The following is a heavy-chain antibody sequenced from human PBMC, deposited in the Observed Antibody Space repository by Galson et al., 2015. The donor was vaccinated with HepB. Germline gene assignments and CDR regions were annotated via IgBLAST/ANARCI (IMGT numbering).Heavy chain of an antibody. CDR3: ARDSGDGYSYLDY. D-gene: IGHD5-24*01. CDR2: ISGDGSNK. Sequence: SLRLSCAASGFIFRSYAMHWVRQAPGKGLEWVAVISGDGSNKYYADSVKGRVTISRDNSKNTLYLQMNSLRGEDTAVYYCARDSGDGYSYLDYWCQGTLVTVSS. CDR1: GFIFRSYA. V-gene: IGHV3-30*04. J-gene: IGHJ4*02.